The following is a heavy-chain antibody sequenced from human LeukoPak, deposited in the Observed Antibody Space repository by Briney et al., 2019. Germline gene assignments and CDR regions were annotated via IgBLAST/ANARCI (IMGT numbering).Heavy chain of an antibody. V-gene: IGHV3-11*01. J-gene: IGHJ4*02. CDR1: GFTFSDYY. CDR2: ISSGSTI. D-gene: IGHD3-22*01. Sequence: GGSLRLSCAASGFTFSDYYMSWIRQAPGKGLEWVSYISSGSTIYYADSVKGRFTISRDNAKNSLYLQMNSLRAEDTAVYYCARGLDYYDSSGYPGPGYWGQGTLVTVSS. CDR3: ARGLDYYDSSGYPGPGY.